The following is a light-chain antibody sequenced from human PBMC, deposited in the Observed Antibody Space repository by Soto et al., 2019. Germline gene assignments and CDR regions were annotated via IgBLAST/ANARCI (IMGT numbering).Light chain of an antibody. CDR2: DTS. Sequence: QAVVTQEPSLTVSPGGTVTLTCGSSPGAVTSGHFPYWLQQKPDQAPRTLIYDTSNKHSWTPARFSGSLLGGKSALTLSCAQPVDDAEYYCLLSYSGTRPYVFGTGTKLTVL. V-gene: IGLV7-46*01. CDR3: LLSYSGTRPYV. CDR1: PGAVTSGHF. J-gene: IGLJ1*01.